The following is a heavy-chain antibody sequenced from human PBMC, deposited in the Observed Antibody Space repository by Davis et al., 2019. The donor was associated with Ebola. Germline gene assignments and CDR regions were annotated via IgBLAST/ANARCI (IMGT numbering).Heavy chain of an antibody. CDR3: AKALYSSSSDGMDV. Sequence: GESLKISCAASGFTFSSYGMHWVRQAPGKGLEWVAFIRYDGSNKYYADSVKGRFTISRDNSKNTLYLQMNSLRAEDTALYYCAKALYSSSSDGMDVWGQGTTVTVSS. V-gene: IGHV3-30*02. J-gene: IGHJ6*02. CDR1: GFTFSSYG. D-gene: IGHD6-6*01. CDR2: IRYDGSNK.